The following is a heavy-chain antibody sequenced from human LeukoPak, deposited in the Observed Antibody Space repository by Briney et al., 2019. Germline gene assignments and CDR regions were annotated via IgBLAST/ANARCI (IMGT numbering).Heavy chain of an antibody. CDR3: ARASSGWY. D-gene: IGHD6-19*01. J-gene: IGHJ4*02. CDR1: GYTFTGYY. Sequence: ASVKVSCKASGYTFTGYYMHWVRQAPGQGLEWMGWINPHSGDTKYAQNFQGRVTMTRDTSTSTVYMELSSLRSEDTAVYYCARASSGWYWGQGTLVTVSS. V-gene: IGHV1-2*02. CDR2: INPHSGDT.